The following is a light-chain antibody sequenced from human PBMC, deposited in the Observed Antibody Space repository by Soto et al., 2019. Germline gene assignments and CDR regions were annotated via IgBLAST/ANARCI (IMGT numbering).Light chain of an antibody. J-gene: IGLJ7*01. V-gene: IGLV1-47*01. Sequence: QSVLTQPPSASGTPGQRVTISCSGSSSNIGSNYVYWYQQLPGTAPKLLIYRNNQRPSGVPDRFSGSKSGTSASLAISGLRSEDEADYYCAAWDDSLGGPVFGGGTPLTLL. CDR2: RNN. CDR1: SSNIGSNY. CDR3: AAWDDSLGGPV.